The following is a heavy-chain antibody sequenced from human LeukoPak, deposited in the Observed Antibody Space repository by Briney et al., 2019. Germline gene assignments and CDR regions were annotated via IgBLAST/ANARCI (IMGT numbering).Heavy chain of an antibody. J-gene: IGHJ4*02. CDR2: IRGTPYGGTT. CDR1: GFTFSDYA. V-gene: IGHV3-49*03. CDR3: TRAGKPPYFDY. Sequence: PGGSLRLSCAASGFTFSDYAMSWFRQAPGKGLEWVALIRGTPYGGTTEYAASVKGGFTISRDDSKSIAYLQMNSLKTEDTAVYYCTRAGKPPYFDYWGQGTLVIVSS.